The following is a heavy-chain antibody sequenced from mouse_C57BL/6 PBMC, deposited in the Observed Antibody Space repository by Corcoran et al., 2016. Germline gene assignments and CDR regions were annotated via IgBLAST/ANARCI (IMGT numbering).Heavy chain of an antibody. CDR2: IYPGSGNT. Sequence: QVQLKQSGAELVRPGASVKLSCKASGYTFTDYYINWVKQRPGQGLEWIARIYPGSGNTYYNEKFKGKATLTVDTSSSTAHMQLSSLTSEDSAVYFCARQQIYYGNPYAMDYWGQGTSVTVSS. CDR3: ARQQIYYGNPYAMDY. J-gene: IGHJ4*01. CDR1: GYTFTDYY. D-gene: IGHD2-1*01. V-gene: IGHV1-76*01.